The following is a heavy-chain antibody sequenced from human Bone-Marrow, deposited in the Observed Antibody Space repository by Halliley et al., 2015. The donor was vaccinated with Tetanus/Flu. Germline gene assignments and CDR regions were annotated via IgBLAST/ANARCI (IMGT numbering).Heavy chain of an antibody. D-gene: IGHD3-16*01. CDR2: SYT. CDR3: ATRIGQGAGPQYYHGRDV. V-gene: IGHV3-11*03. J-gene: IGHJ6*02. Sequence: SYTNYAESVRGRFTIPRDNAKKSLYLQMNRLRAEDTAVYYCATRIGQGAGPQYYHGRDVWGQGTTVTVSS.